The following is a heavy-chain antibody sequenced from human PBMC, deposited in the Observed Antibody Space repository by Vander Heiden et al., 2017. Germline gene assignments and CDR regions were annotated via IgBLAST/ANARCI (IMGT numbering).Heavy chain of an antibody. V-gene: IGHV4-30-2*01. CDR3: ARVTGDAFDI. J-gene: IGHJ3*02. Sequence: QLQLQESGSGLAKPSQTLSLTCAVPGGSISSGGYSWSWIRQPPGKGLECIGYIHHSGSTYYNSGSTYYNPSLKSRVTISVDRSKNQFSLKLSSVTAADTAVYYCARVTGDAFDIWGQGTMVTVSS. D-gene: IGHD3-9*01. CDR1: GGSISSGGYS. CDR2: IHHSGSTYYNSGST.